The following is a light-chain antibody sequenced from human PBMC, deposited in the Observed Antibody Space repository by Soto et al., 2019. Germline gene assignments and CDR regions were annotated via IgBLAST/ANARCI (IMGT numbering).Light chain of an antibody. V-gene: IGKV1-12*01. CDR1: QGISRW. CDR3: QQANSFPLT. CDR2: GAS. Sequence: DIQMTQSPSFVSASVGDRVTITCRASQGISRWFAWYQQRPGKAPELLIYGASSLQSGVPSRFSGSGSGTDFTLTSSSLQPEDFATYYCQQANSFPLTFGQGTRLEIK. J-gene: IGKJ5*01.